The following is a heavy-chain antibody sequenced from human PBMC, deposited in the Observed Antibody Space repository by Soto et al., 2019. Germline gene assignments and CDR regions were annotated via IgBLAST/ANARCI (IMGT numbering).Heavy chain of an antibody. CDR3: VRHGSVRARFLRVWHYYYMDV. CDR1: GGSISSSSYY. CDR2: IYYSGST. D-gene: IGHD3-10*01. J-gene: IGHJ6*03. Sequence: SETLSLTCTVSGGSISSSSYYWGWIRQPPGKGLEWIGSIYYSGSTYYNPSLKSRVTISVDTSKNQFSLKLSSVTAADTAVYYCVRHGSVRARFLRVWHYYYMDVWGKGTTVTVSS. V-gene: IGHV4-39*01.